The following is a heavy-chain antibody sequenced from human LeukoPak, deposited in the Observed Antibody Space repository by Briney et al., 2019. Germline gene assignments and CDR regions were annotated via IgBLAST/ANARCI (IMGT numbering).Heavy chain of an antibody. CDR2: IYPGDSDT. D-gene: IGHD5-12*01. CDR1: GDRFTTYW. Sequence: GESLKISCKGSGDRFTTYWIGWVRQMPGKGLEWMGIIYPGDSDTRYSPSFQGQVTISADKSISTAYLQWSSLKASDTAMYYCARHPSSLRSCYYYMDVWGKGTTVTVSS. J-gene: IGHJ6*03. V-gene: IGHV5-51*01. CDR3: ARHPSSLRSCYYYMDV.